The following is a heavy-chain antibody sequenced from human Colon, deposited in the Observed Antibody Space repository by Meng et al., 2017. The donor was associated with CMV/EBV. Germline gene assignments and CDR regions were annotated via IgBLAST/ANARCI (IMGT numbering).Heavy chain of an antibody. V-gene: IGHV1-2*02. D-gene: IGHD3-22*01. CDR3: ARDTPEYSDSSGYPTLAY. Sequence: ASVKVSCKSSGYAFTGYYIQWVRQAPGQGLEWMGWINPNTGGTKYAQKFQGRVALTRDTSTSTAYMDLTRLTSDDTAIYYCARDTPEYSDSSGYPTLAYWGQGTLVTVSS. CDR1: GYAFTGYY. J-gene: IGHJ4*02. CDR2: INPNTGGT.